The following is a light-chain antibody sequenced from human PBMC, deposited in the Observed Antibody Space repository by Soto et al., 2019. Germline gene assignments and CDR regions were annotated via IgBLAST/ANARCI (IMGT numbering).Light chain of an antibody. CDR3: QVWDTSNDHVV. Sequence: SYELTQPPSLSVAPGQTARITCGGTNIASKSVHWYQHGPGQAPVLVVHDDSDRPSGIPERFSGSNSENTATLTITRVEAVDEADYYCQVWDTSNDHVVFGGGTKLTVL. CDR2: DDS. J-gene: IGLJ2*01. CDR1: NIASKS. V-gene: IGLV3-21*02.